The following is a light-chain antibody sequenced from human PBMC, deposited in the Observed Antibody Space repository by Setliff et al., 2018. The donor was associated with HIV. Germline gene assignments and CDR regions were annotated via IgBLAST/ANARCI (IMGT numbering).Light chain of an antibody. CDR1: TFNIGSNT. CDR3: AAWDDGLNGYV. CDR2: TKN. Sequence: QSALTQPPSASGTPGQRVTISCSGNTFNIGSNTVNWYQQLPGAAPKLLIYTKNQRPSGVPDRLSGSTSFTSASLAIRGLQSADEADSYCAAWDDGLNGYVFGTGTKVTVL. V-gene: IGLV1-44*01. J-gene: IGLJ1*01.